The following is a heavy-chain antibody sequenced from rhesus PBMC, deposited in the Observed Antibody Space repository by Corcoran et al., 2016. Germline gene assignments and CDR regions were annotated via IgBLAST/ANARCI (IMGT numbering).Heavy chain of an antibody. CDR1: GYSFTGSW. CDR3: AKDAGDY. Sequence: EVQLVQSGAEVKRPGESLRISCKTSGYSFTGSWISWVRQIPGKGLEWMGIIYPGASDTRYSTSFQGKVTISADKSISTAYLQWSSLKASDTATYYCAKDAGDYWGQGVLVTVSS. CDR2: IYPGASDT. V-gene: IGHV5-43*01. J-gene: IGHJ4*01.